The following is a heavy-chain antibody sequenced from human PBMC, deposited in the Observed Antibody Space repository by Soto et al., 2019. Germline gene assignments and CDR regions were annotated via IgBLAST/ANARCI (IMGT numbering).Heavy chain of an antibody. Sequence: PGGSLRLSXAASGFTFSSDAMSWVRQAPGKGLEWVSAISGSGGSTYYADSVKGRFTISRDNSKNTLYLQMNSVRAEDTAVDYCAKGPYDRSGYYSDYGCQGTLVTVSS. CDR1: GFTFSSDA. D-gene: IGHD3-22*01. CDR2: ISGSGGST. CDR3: AKGPYDRSGYYSDY. J-gene: IGHJ4*02. V-gene: IGHV3-23*01.